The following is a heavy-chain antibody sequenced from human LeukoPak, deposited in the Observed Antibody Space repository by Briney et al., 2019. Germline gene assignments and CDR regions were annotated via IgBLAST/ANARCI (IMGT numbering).Heavy chain of an antibody. Sequence: HGASVKVSCKASGYTFTGYYMHWVRQAPGQGLEWMGGIIPIFGTANYAQKFQGRVTITADESTSTAYMELSSLRSEDTAVYYCARGASGSYVVKATTGLYWFDPWGQGTLVTVSS. CDR1: GYTFTGYY. CDR3: ARGASGSYVVKATTGLYWFDP. D-gene: IGHD1-26*01. V-gene: IGHV1-69*13. J-gene: IGHJ5*02. CDR2: IIPIFGTA.